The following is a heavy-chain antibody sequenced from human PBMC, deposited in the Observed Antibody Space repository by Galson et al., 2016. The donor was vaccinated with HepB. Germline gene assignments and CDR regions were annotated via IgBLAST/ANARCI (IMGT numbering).Heavy chain of an antibody. CDR1: GGPISSGTYY. CDR2: IYSGGRT. V-gene: IGHV4-39*01. J-gene: IGHJ4*02. Sequence: ETLSLTCTVSGGPISSGTYYWGWIRQPPGKGLEWIGTIYSGGRTYYNPSLMSRLTISVDTSKNQFSLRLSSVTAADTAVYYCARHGRTAAVEFDYWGQGTLVTVSS. CDR3: ARHGRTAAVEFDY. D-gene: IGHD6-13*01.